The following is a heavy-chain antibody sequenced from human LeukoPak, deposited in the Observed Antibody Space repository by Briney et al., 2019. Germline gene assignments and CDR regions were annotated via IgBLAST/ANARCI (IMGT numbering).Heavy chain of an antibody. CDR3: VRARGGYRFDY. D-gene: IGHD3-16*02. J-gene: IGHJ4*02. CDR2: ITGSGGST. CDR1: GFALSSYA. V-gene: IGHV3-23*01. Sequence: GGSLRLSCAASGFALSSYAMSWVRQAPGKGLEWVSSITGSGGSTYYADSVKGRFTISRDNAENSLYLQMNSLRADDTAVYYCVRARGGYRFDYWGQGTLVTVSS.